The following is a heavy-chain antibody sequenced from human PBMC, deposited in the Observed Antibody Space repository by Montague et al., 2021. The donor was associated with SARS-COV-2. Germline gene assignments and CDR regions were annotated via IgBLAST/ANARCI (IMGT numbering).Heavy chain of an antibody. J-gene: IGHJ4*02. Sequence: SETLSLTCTVSGGSISSSSYYWGWIRLPPGKGLEWIGSIYYSGSTYYNPSLKSRVTVSVDTSKNQFSLKLSSVTAADTAVYYCARFYRVLPAASFDYWGQGTLVTVSS. CDR3: ARFYRVLPAASFDY. D-gene: IGHD2-2*01. V-gene: IGHV4-39*01. CDR1: GGSISSSSYY. CDR2: IYYSGST.